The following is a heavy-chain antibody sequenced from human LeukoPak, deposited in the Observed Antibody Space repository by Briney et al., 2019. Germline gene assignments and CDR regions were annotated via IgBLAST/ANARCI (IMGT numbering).Heavy chain of an antibody. J-gene: IGHJ4*02. D-gene: IGHD2-21*02. CDR2: IIPIFGTA. CDR3: ARACGGDCYSETNLDY. CDR1: GGTFISYA. V-gene: IGHV1-69*13. Sequence: GASVKVSCKASGGTFISYAISWVRQAPGQGLEWMGGIIPIFGTANYAQKFQGRVTITADESASTAYMELSSLRSEDTAVYYCARACGGDCYSETNLDYWGQGTLVTVSS.